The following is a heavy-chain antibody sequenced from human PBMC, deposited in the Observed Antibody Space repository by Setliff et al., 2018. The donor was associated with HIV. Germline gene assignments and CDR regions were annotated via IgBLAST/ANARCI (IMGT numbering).Heavy chain of an antibody. J-gene: IGHJ6*03. V-gene: IGHV4-4*02. CDR3: ARVPKTPIAAPYYDYMNV. CDR2: IYHSGST. Sequence: PSETLSLTCAVSGGSISSSNGWSWVRQPPGKGLEWIGEIYHSGSTYYNPSLKSRVTISVDTSKNQFSLKLSSVTAADTAVYYCARVPKTPIAAPYYDYMNVWGKGTTVTVSS. D-gene: IGHD6-6*01. CDR1: GGSISSSNG.